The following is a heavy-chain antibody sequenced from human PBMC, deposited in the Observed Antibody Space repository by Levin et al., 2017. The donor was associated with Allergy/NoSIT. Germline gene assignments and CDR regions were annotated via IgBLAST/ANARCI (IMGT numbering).Heavy chain of an antibody. CDR3: ARYYGSGSHYKEGVDGWFDP. CDR1: GGSISSYY. CDR2: IYYSGST. J-gene: IGHJ5*02. Sequence: SETLSLTCTVSGGSISSYYWSWIRQPPGKGLEWIGYIYYSGSTNYNPSLKSRVTISVDTSKNQFSLKLSSVTAADTAVYYCARYYGSGSHYKEGVDGWFDPWGQGTLVTVSS. V-gene: IGHV4-59*01. D-gene: IGHD3-10*01.